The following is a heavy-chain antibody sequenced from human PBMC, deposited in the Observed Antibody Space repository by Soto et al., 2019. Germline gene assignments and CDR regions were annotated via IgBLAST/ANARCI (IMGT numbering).Heavy chain of an antibody. V-gene: IGHV3-21*01. Sequence: GGSLRLSCAASGFTFSSYSMNWVRQAPGKGLEWVSFISSSSSYIYSADPVKGVFTISRDNAKNSLYLQMSSLRAEDTAVYYCARDTDPGKQRALFEPWGQGTLVTVSS. CDR2: ISSSSSYI. D-gene: IGHD6-25*01. CDR3: ARDTDPGKQRALFEP. J-gene: IGHJ5*02. CDR1: GFTFSSYS.